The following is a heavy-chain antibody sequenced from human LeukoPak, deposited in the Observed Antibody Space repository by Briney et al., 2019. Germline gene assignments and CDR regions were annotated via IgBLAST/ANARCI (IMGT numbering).Heavy chain of an antibody. J-gene: IGHJ3*02. CDR1: GFTFSSYW. Sequence: GGSLRLSCAASGFTFSSYWMSWVRQAPGKGLEWVANIKQDGSEKYYVDSVKGRFTISRGNSKNSLYLQMNSLRVEDTAVYYCARHPWGGDIFDIWGQGTMVTVSS. V-gene: IGHV3-7*03. CDR2: IKQDGSEK. CDR3: ARHPWGGDIFDI. D-gene: IGHD2-15*01.